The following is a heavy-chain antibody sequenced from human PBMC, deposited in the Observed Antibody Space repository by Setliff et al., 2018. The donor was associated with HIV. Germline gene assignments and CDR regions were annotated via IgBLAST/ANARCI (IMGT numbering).Heavy chain of an antibody. CDR3: ATLRGDCSGGSCP. Sequence: GGSLRLSCAGSGFTFSGYWMHWVRQAPGTGLVWVSRINSDGSGTSYADSVKGRFSISRDNAKNTLYLQMNSLRVEDTAMYYCATLRGDCSGGSCPWGQGTLVTVSS. D-gene: IGHD2-15*01. CDR1: GFTFSGYW. V-gene: IGHV3-74*01. J-gene: IGHJ5*02. CDR2: INSDGSGT.